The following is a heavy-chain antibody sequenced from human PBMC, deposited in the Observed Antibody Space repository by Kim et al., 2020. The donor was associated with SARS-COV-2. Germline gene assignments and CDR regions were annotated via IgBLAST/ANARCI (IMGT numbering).Heavy chain of an antibody. D-gene: IGHD3-3*01. J-gene: IGHJ4*02. CDR3: ARGHITIFGVVIDYFDY. CDR1: GGSFSGYY. CDR2: INHSGST. V-gene: IGHV4-34*01. Sequence: SETLSLTCAVYGGSFSGYYWSWIRQPPGKGLEWIGEINHSGSTNYNPSLKSRVTISVDTSKNQFSLKLSSVTAADTAVYYCARGHITIFGVVIDYFDYWGQGTLVTVSS.